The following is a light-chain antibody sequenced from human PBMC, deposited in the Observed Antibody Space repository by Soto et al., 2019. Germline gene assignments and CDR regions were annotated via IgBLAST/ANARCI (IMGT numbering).Light chain of an antibody. CDR2: DAS. J-gene: IGKJ1*01. CDR1: QSVSSY. Sequence: EIVLTQSPATLSLSPGERATLSCRASQSVSSYLAWYQQKPGQAPRLLIYDASNRATGISARFSGSGSGTDFTLTISSLEPEDFAVYYCQQRSNWPPRWTFGQGTKVDIK. V-gene: IGKV3-11*01. CDR3: QQRSNWPPRWT.